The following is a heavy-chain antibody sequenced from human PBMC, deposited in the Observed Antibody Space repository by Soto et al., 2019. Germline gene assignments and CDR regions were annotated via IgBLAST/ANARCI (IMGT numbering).Heavy chain of an antibody. D-gene: IGHD2-2*01. CDR2: IKSITDGVTT. CDR3: TSDSADIVVVPATFGMDV. CDR1: EIPFSNSW. J-gene: IGHJ6*02. V-gene: IGHV3-15*01. Sequence: VGPLRHSYAASEIPFSNSWMTWMRQTPWKGLEWVGRIKSITDGVTTDYAAPVKGRFTISRDDSKDTLYLQRNNLRTEDTAVYHCTSDSADIVVVPATFGMDVWGQATTVTVSS.